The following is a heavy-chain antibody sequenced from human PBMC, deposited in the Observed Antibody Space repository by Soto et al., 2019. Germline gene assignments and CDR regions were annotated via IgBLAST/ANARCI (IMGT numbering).Heavy chain of an antibody. J-gene: IGHJ4*02. V-gene: IGHV3-9*01. D-gene: IGHD3-16*01. CDR3: GEGGHTGWGGCDY. CDR2: ISWNSGSI. Sequence: EVQLVESGGGLVQPGRSLRLSCAASGFTFDDYAMHWVRQAPGKGLEWVSGISWNSGSIGYADSVKGRFTISRDNAKNSLYLKMWRRRVGGTALYYLGEGGHTGWGGCDYWGQGTLVTVSS. CDR1: GFTFDDYA.